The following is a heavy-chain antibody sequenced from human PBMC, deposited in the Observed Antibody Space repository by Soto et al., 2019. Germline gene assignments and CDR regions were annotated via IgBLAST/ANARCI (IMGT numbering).Heavy chain of an antibody. J-gene: IGHJ4*02. V-gene: IGHV3-30*04. Sequence: GGSLRLSCAASGFTFSSYAMHWVRQAPGKGLEWVADITSSGSTIYYADSVKGRFTISRDNSKNTLYLQMNSLRDEDTAVYYCAREGYPFDYWGQGTLVTVSS. CDR3: AREGYPFDY. CDR2: ITSSGSTI. D-gene: IGHD5-12*01. CDR1: GFTFSSYA.